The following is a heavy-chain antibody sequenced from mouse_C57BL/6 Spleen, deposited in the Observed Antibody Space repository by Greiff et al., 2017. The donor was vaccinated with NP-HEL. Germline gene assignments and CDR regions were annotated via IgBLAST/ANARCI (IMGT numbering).Heavy chain of an antibody. J-gene: IGHJ2*01. D-gene: IGHD2-3*01. CDR1: GFNIKDYY. CDR2: IDPEDGET. V-gene: IGHV14-2*01. CDR3: ARSIYDGYLYYCDY. Sequence: EVKLVETGAELVKPGASVKLSCTASGFNIKDYYMHWVKQRTEQGLEWIGRIDPEDGETKYAPKFQGKATITADTSSNTAYLQLSSLTSEDTAVYYCARSIYDGYLYYCDYWGQGTTLTVSS.